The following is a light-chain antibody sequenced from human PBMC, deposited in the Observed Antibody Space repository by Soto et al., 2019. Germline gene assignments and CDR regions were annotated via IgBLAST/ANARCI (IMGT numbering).Light chain of an antibody. J-gene: IGKJ1*01. V-gene: IGKV1-5*03. CDR2: KAS. CDR1: QYISTW. Sequence: DIQMTQSPSTLSASVGDKVTLTCRASQYISTWLAWYQQKPGKAPKLLIYKASDLQSGVPSRFSGSGSGTEFTLTISSLQPDDFATYYCQQYDSSPWTFGQGTKVE. CDR3: QQYDSSPWT.